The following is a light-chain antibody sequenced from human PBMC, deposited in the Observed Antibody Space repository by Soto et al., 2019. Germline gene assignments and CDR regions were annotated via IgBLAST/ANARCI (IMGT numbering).Light chain of an antibody. J-gene: IGLJ1*01. CDR1: SIDVGGYHY. V-gene: IGLV2-14*03. Sequence: QSVLTQPAAVSGSPGQSITISCTGTSIDVGGYHYVSWYQLLPGKAPKLILFDVSILPSGVSYRFSGSKSVNTASLTISGLQAEDEADYFCSSYSISTAYLFGTGTKVTVL. CDR3: SSYSISTAYL. CDR2: DVS.